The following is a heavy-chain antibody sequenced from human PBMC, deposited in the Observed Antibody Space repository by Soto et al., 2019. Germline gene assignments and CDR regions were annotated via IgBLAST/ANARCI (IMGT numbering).Heavy chain of an antibody. V-gene: IGHV3-33*01. CDR2: IWYDGSSQ. CDR3: ARDMDGNYDGMDV. J-gene: IGHJ6*02. CDR1: GFTFRNSG. D-gene: IGHD3-10*01. Sequence: QVNLVQSGGGLVQPGRSLRLSCEASGFTFRNSGMEWIRQAPGKGLEWVARIWYDGSSQYYADSVKGRFTISRDNSKNTLYMEMNSVRVEDTAVYYCARDMDGNYDGMDVWGQGTTVIVSS.